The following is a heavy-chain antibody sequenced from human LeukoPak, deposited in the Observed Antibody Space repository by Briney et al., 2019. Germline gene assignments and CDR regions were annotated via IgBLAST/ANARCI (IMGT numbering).Heavy chain of an antibody. J-gene: IGHJ5*02. D-gene: IGHD2-15*01. Sequence: SETLSLTRTVSGDSISSSSYYWGWIRQPPGKGLEWIGSFSYSGSTYYNPSLKSRVTISVDTSKNQFSLKLSSVTAADTAVYYCARDRTVVVVVAATQAHWFDPWGQGALVTASS. V-gene: IGHV4-39*07. CDR2: FSYSGST. CDR3: ARDRTVVVVVAATQAHWFDP. CDR1: GDSISSSSYY.